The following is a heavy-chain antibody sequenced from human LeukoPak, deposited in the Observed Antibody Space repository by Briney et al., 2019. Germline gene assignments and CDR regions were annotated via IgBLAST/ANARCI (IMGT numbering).Heavy chain of an antibody. D-gene: IGHD4-17*01. Sequence: SETLSLTCTVSGGSISSYYGSWIRHPPGEGLEWIGYIYYSESTNYNPSLKSRVTISVDTSKNQFSLKLSSVTAADTAVYYCARTVTSFDYWGQGTLVTVSS. V-gene: IGHV4-59*01. J-gene: IGHJ4*02. CDR3: ARTVTSFDY. CDR2: IYYSEST. CDR1: GGSISSYY.